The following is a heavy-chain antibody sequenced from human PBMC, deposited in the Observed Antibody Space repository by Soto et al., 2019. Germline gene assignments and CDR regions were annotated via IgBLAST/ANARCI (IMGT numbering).Heavy chain of an antibody. Sequence: GGSLRLSCAASGFTFSSYSMNWVHQAPGKGLEWVSSISSSSSYIYYAGSVKGRFTISRDNAKNSLYLQMNSLRAEDTAVYYCASGGGDDTFDYWGQGTLVTVSS. CDR1: GFTFSSYS. CDR2: ISSSSSYI. D-gene: IGHD5-12*01. V-gene: IGHV3-21*01. J-gene: IGHJ4*02. CDR3: ASGGGDDTFDY.